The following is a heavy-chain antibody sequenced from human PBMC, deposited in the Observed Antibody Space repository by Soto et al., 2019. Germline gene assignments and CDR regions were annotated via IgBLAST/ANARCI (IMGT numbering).Heavy chain of an antibody. CDR1: GGSIISYY. J-gene: IGHJ3*02. V-gene: IGHV4-59*01. D-gene: IGHD5-18*01. Sequence: SETLSLTCTVSGGSIISYYWSWIRQPPGKGLEWIGYAYFSGTTNYNPSLKSRVTISVDMSKNQFSLKLSSVTAADTAVYYCARGHNYGYSTFDMWGQGTMVTVSS. CDR2: AYFSGTT. CDR3: ARGHNYGYSTFDM.